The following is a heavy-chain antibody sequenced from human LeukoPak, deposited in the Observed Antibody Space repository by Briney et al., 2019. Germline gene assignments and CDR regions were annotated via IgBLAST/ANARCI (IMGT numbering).Heavy chain of an antibody. Sequence: GGSLRLSCAASAFTFSSYAMHWVRQAPGKGLEWVALISSDGSNKFYADSVKGRFTISRDNSKNTLYLQMNSLRAEDTAVYYCARDRCNGGTCYLSVLDYWGQGTLVTVSS. CDR2: ISSDGSNK. J-gene: IGHJ4*02. D-gene: IGHD2-15*01. CDR1: AFTFSSYA. V-gene: IGHV3-30-3*01. CDR3: ARDRCNGGTCYLSVLDY.